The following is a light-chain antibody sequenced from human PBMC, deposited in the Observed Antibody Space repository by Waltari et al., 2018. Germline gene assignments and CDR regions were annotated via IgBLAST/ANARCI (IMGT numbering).Light chain of an antibody. J-gene: IGLJ1*01. CDR1: HIGRKK. V-gene: IGLV3-9*01. CDR3: QVWDSSTGNV. Sequence: SYELTQPLSVSVALGQTARITCGGNHIGRKKVHWYQQKPGQAPVLVIYRDSNRPSGIPERFSGSNSGNTATLTISRAQAGDEADYYCQVWDSSTGNVFGTGTKVTVL. CDR2: RDS.